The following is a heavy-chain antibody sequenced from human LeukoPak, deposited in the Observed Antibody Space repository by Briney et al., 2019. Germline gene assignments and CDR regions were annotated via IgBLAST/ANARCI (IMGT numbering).Heavy chain of an antibody. Sequence: GESLKISCKGSGYIFTSYWIAWVRQMPGKGLEWMGIIYPGDSDTRYSPSFQGQVTISADKSISTAYLQWSSLKASDTAMYYCARFQRYSSSWYAYYYGMDVWCQGTTVTVSS. CDR1: GYIFTSYW. CDR2: IYPGDSDT. D-gene: IGHD6-13*01. J-gene: IGHJ6*02. V-gene: IGHV5-51*01. CDR3: ARFQRYSSSWYAYYYGMDV.